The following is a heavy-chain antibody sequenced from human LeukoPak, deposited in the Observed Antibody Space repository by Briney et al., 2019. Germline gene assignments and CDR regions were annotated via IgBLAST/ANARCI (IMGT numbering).Heavy chain of an antibody. CDR3: ARVQSSDYYGSGSTPYYYYYGMDV. CDR2: INPNSGGT. D-gene: IGHD3-10*01. J-gene: IGHJ6*02. V-gene: IGHV1-2*02. Sequence: AASVKVSCKASGYTFTGYYMHWVRQAPGQGLEWMGWINPNSGGTNYAQTVQGRVTTPTDTSISTAYMELRRLRSDDTAVYYCARVQSSDYYGSGSTPYYYYYGMDVWGQGTTVTVSS. CDR1: GYTFTGYY.